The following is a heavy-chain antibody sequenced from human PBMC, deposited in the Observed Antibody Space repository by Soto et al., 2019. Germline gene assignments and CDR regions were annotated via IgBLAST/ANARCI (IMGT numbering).Heavy chain of an antibody. CDR3: ASWSGYCSGGSCYSPDI. D-gene: IGHD2-15*01. J-gene: IGHJ3*02. CDR1: GFTFSSYS. V-gene: IGHV3-21*01. CDR2: ISSSSSYI. Sequence: EVPLVESGGGLVKPGGSLRLSCAASGFTFSSYSMNWVRQAPGKGLEWVSSISSSSSYIYYADSVKGRFTISRDNAKNSLYLQMNSLRAEDTAVYYCASWSGYCSGGSCYSPDIWGQGTMVTVSS.